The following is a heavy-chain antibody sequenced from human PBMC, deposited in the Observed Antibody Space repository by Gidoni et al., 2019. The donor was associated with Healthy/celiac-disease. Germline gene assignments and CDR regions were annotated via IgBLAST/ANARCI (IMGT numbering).Heavy chain of an antibody. Sequence: QVQLVESGGGVVQPGRSLRLSCAASGFTFSSYGMHWVRQAPGKGLEWVAVISYDGSNKYYADSVKGRFTISRDNSKNTLYLQMNSLRAEDTAVYYCAKDSTLGWFGELLIDYWGQGTLVTVSS. CDR2: ISYDGSNK. D-gene: IGHD3-10*01. CDR3: AKDSTLGWFGELLIDY. CDR1: GFTFSSYG. J-gene: IGHJ4*02. V-gene: IGHV3-30*18.